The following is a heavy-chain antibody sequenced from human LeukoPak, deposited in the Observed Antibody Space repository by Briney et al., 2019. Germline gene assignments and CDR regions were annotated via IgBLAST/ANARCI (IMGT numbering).Heavy chain of an antibody. CDR3: AKGGNVLRFLEWGHFFDY. J-gene: IGHJ4*02. D-gene: IGHD3-3*01. CDR2: ISWNSGSI. Sequence: GGSLRLSCAASGFTLDDYAMHWVRQAPGKGLEWVSGISWNSGSIGYADSVKGRFTISRDNAKNSLYLQMNRLRAEDTALYYCAKGGNVLRFLEWGHFFDYWGQGTLVTVSS. CDR1: GFTLDDYA. V-gene: IGHV3-9*01.